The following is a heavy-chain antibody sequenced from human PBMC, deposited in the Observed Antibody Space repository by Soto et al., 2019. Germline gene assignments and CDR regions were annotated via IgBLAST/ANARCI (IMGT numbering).Heavy chain of an antibody. Sequence: GGSLRLSCAASGFTFSSYWMHWVRQAPGKGLVWVSRIDTYGSGTRYADSVKGRFIISRDNAENTMYLQMNYLRVEDTAVYYCARVLNSSGWDNVVFDIWGQGTMVTVS. CDR1: GFTFSSYW. CDR2: IDTYGSGT. CDR3: ARVLNSSGWDNVVFDI. D-gene: IGHD6-19*01. V-gene: IGHV3-74*01. J-gene: IGHJ3*02.